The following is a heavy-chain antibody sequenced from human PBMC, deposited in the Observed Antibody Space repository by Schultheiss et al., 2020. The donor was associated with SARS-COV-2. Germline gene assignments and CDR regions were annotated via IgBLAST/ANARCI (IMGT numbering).Heavy chain of an antibody. J-gene: IGHJ3*02. D-gene: IGHD4-11*01. V-gene: IGHV1-8*01. CDR3: ARRPTRTAGAFDI. Sequence: ASVKVSCKASGYTFTSYDINWVRQATGQGLEWMGWMNPNSGNTGYAKKFQGRVTITRDMSQRTAYIELSSLRSEDSAVYYWARRPTRTAGAFDIWGQGTMVTVSS. CDR1: GYTFTSYD. CDR2: MNPNSGNT.